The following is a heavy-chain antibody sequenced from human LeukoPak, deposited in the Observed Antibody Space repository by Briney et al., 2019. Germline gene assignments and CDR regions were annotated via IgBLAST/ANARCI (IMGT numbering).Heavy chain of an antibody. J-gene: IGHJ5*02. CDR3: AIEGSGRSLAP. D-gene: IGHD3-3*01. Sequence: GGSLRLSCAASGFIFSNVWMSWVRQAPGKGLEWVANIKQDGSQSYYVDSVQGRFTISRDTARSSLHLQINSLRAEDTAMYYCAIEGSGRSLAPWGQGTLVTVSS. CDR1: GFIFSNVW. V-gene: IGHV3-7*01. CDR2: IKQDGSQS.